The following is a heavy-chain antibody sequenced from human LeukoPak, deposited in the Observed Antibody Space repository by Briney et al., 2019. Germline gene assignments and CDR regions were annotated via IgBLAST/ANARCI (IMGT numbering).Heavy chain of an antibody. CDR1: GGSISSYY. D-gene: IGHD3-10*01. J-gene: IGHJ5*02. CDR2: IYYSGST. Sequence: SETLSLTCTVSGGSISSYYWSWIRQPPGKGLEWIRYIYYSGSTNYNPSLKSRVTISVDTSKNQFSLKLSSVTAADTAVYYCARDSGTTGEVKFDPWGQGTLVTVSS. V-gene: IGHV4-59*01. CDR3: ARDSGTTGEVKFDP.